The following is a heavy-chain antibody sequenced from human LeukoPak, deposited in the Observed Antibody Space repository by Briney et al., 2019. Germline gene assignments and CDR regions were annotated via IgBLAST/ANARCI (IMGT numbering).Heavy chain of an antibody. J-gene: IGHJ4*02. V-gene: IGHV3-9*01. Sequence: GGSLRLSCAAFGFTFDDFAMHWVRQAPGKGLEWVSGITWNSGSIAYADSVKGRFTISRDNAKNSLYLQMNSLRVEDTALYCCAKDRGGYRSSWYSFDYWGQGTLVTVSS. CDR1: GFTFDDFA. D-gene: IGHD6-13*01. CDR2: ITWNSGSI. CDR3: AKDRGGYRSSWYSFDY.